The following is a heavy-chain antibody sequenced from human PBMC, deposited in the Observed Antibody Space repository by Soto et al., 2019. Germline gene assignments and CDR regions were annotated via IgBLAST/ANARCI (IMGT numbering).Heavy chain of an antibody. CDR3: TRTYNWNETPDY. J-gene: IGHJ4*02. CDR1: GATFHTYY. Sequence: QVQLVQSGAEVKKPGASVKVSCKASGATFHTYYMHWVRQAPGQGLEWMGLINPSGGSTSYAQKFQGRVTLTSDTSTSTVYMELSGLRSEDTALYFCTRTYNWNETPDYWGQGTLVTVSS. V-gene: IGHV1-46*02. D-gene: IGHD1-20*01. CDR2: INPSGGST.